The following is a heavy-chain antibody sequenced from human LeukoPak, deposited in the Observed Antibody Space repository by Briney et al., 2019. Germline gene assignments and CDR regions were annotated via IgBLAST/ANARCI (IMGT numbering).Heavy chain of an antibody. CDR1: GGSISSSSYY. Sequence: SETLSLTCTVSGGSISSSSYYWGWIRQPPGKGLEWIGSIYYSGSTYYNPSLKSRVTISVDTSKNQFSLKLSSLTAADTAVYYCAREKTIFGVVIFLGAFDIWGQGTMVTVSS. D-gene: IGHD3-3*01. CDR3: AREKTIFGVVIFLGAFDI. J-gene: IGHJ3*02. CDR2: IYYSGST. V-gene: IGHV4-39*01.